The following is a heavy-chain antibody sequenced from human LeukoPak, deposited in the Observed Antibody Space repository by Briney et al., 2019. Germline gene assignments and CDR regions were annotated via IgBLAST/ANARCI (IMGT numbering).Heavy chain of an antibody. D-gene: IGHD3-3*01. Sequence: ASVKVSCKASGYTFTSYYMHWVRQAPGQGLEWMGIINPSGGSTSYAQKFQGRVTMTRDTSTSTVYMELSSLRSEDTAVYYCARGQRGITIFGVVMDVWGQGTTVTVSS. CDR2: INPSGGST. V-gene: IGHV1-46*01. J-gene: IGHJ6*02. CDR3: ARGQRGITIFGVVMDV. CDR1: GYTFTSYY.